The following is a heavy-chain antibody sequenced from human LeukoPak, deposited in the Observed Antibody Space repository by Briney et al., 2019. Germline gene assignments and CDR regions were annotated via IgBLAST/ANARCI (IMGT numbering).Heavy chain of an antibody. V-gene: IGHV3-23*01. CDR1: GFTFSSYA. D-gene: IGHD3-3*01. Sequence: PGGSLRLSCAASGFTFSSYAMSWVRQAPGKGLEWVSTISGSGGSTYYADSVKGRFTISRDNSKNTLYLQMNSLRAEDTAVYYCAKVPLWSGYLLGMYFDYWGQGTLVTVSS. CDR2: ISGSGGST. J-gene: IGHJ4*02. CDR3: AKVPLWSGYLLGMYFDY.